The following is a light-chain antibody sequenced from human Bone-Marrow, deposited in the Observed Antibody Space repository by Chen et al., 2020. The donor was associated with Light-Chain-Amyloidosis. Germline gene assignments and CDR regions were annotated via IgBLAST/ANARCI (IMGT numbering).Light chain of an antibody. Sequence: DIQMTQSPSTVSASVGDRVTITCLASHSINIWVAWYQQKPGRAPKLLIYDASRVESGVPSRFSGSGYGTEFSLTISSLQPDDFATYYCQQYDSYSVTFGQGTTVE. CDR3: QQYDSYSVT. CDR1: HSINIW. J-gene: IGKJ2*01. V-gene: IGKV1-5*01. CDR2: DAS.